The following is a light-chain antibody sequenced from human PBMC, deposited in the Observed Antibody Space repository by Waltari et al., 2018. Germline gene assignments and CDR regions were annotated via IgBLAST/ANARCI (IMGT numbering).Light chain of an antibody. Sequence: SYELTQPLSVSVALGQTARITCGGNNIGSKNVHWYQQKPGQAPVLVIYRDSSRPSGTPERFSGSNSGNTATLTISRAQAGDEADYYCQVWDSSSVVFGGGTKLTVL. CDR3: QVWDSSSVV. V-gene: IGLV3-9*01. CDR1: NIGSKN. J-gene: IGLJ2*01. CDR2: RDS.